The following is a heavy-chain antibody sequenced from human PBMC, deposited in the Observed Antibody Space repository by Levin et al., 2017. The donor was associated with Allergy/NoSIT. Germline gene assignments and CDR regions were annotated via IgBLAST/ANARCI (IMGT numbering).Heavy chain of an antibody. J-gene: IGHJ4*02. CDR1: GYRFAGYY. D-gene: IGHD3-10*01. Sequence: RASVKVSCKASGYRFAGYYIHWVRQAPGHGLEWMGWVNPRNGDTHYAQKFQGRVTMTRDTSINTASMEVSGLRSDDTGVYYCARGGTSWFFDSWGQGTLVAVSS. V-gene: IGHV1-2*02. CDR3: ARGGTSWFFDS. CDR2: VNPRNGDT.